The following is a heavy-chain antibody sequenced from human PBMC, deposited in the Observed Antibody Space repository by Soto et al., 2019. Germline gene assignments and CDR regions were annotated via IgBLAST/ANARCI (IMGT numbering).Heavy chain of an antibody. CDR1: FYTFTSYA. D-gene: IGHD3-10*01. CDR2: INAGNGNT. V-gene: IGHV1-3*01. CDR3: AREDYYGSGPWY. Sequence: GASGQVSCKAPFYTFTSYAMHLVRHDQGQRLECILLINAGNGNTKYSQKFQGRVTITRDTSASTAYMELSSLRSEDTAVYYWAREDYYGSGPWYWGQGTLVYVSS. J-gene: IGHJ4*02.